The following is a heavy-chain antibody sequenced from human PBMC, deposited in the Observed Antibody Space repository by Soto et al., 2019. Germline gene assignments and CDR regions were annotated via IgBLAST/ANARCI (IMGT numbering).Heavy chain of an antibody. D-gene: IGHD2-8*01. J-gene: IGHJ5*02. CDR1: GFTFSAYD. V-gene: IGHV3-30*03. CDR2: ISYDGSKN. Sequence: LRLSCAASGFTFSAYDMHWVRQAPGKGLDWVALISYDGSKNSYADSVKGRFTISRDKSKNTLYLQMNSLRPEDTAVYYCARGRSNQYESSPPPKFDPWGRGTLVT. CDR3: ARGRSNQYESSPPPKFDP.